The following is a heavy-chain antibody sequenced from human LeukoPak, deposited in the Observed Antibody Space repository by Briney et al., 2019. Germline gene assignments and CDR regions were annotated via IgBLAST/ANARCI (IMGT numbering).Heavy chain of an antibody. CDR2: IKEDGSEK. Sequence: GGSLRLSCAASGFTFSSYWMSWVRQAPGKGLEWVANIKEDGSEKYYVDSVKGRFTISRDNAKNSLYLQMNSLGAEDTAVYYCARNYDFWSGYPPYYYYYMDVWGKGTTVTVSS. CDR1: GFTFSSYW. J-gene: IGHJ6*03. D-gene: IGHD3-3*01. CDR3: ARNYDFWSGYPPYYYYYMDV. V-gene: IGHV3-7*01.